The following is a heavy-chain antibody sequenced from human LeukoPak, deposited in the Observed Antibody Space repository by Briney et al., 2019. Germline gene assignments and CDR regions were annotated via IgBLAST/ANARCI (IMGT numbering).Heavy chain of an antibody. CDR3: ARVAVTGIGVDY. Sequence: GGSLRLSCVASGFPFSGYWMDWVRQAPGRGMEWVANINQDGTNQYFAASVKGRFSISRDNAKNSLNLQTNSLRAEDTAVYYCARVAVTGIGVDYWGQGTLVTVSS. V-gene: IGHV3-7*01. J-gene: IGHJ4*02. D-gene: IGHD6-19*01. CDR1: GFPFSGYW. CDR2: INQDGTNQ.